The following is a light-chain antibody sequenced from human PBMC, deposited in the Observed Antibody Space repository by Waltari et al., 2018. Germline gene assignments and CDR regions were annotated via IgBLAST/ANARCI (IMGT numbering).Light chain of an antibody. J-gene: IGKJ4*01. CDR2: DIS. CDR1: QSVTNY. Sequence: DIVLTQSPATLSLSPGERATLSCRASQSVTNYLAWYQQKPGQAPRLLIYDISTRATAIPARFNGSGSGTDFTLTISNLEPEDFAVYYCLQRDRWLTFGGGTKVEIK. CDR3: LQRDRWLT. V-gene: IGKV3-11*01.